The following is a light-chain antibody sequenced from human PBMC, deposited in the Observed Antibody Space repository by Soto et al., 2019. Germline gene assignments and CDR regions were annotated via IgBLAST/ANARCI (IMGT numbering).Light chain of an antibody. CDR1: QSISTE. V-gene: IGKV3-15*01. J-gene: IGKJ2*01. Sequence: EIVMTQSPATLSVSPGERATLSCRASQSISTEFSCYQQKTGQPPRLLIYSASTRANGVPARFTGSGSGSEFTLSISGLQAEDFAVYYCQQGHNWPLTFGQGTRLEIK. CDR2: SAS. CDR3: QQGHNWPLT.